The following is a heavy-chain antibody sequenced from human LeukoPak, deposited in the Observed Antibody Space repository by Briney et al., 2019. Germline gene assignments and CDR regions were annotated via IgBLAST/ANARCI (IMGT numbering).Heavy chain of an antibody. CDR2: ISGSGGST. CDR3: AKGCSSTSCYRPQGTFDY. V-gene: IGHV3-23*01. D-gene: IGHD2-2*01. Sequence: GGSLRLSCAASGFTFSSYAMSWVRQAPGKGLEWVSAISGSGGSTYYADSVKGRFTISRDNSKNTLYLQMNSLRAEDTAVYYCAKGCSSTSCYRPQGTFDYWGQGTLVTVSS. CDR1: GFTFSSYA. J-gene: IGHJ4*02.